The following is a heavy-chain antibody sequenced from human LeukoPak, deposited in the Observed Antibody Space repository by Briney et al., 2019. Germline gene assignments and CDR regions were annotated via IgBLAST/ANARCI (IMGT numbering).Heavy chain of an antibody. CDR3: ARDLDAFDI. J-gene: IGHJ3*02. CDR2: IYYSGST. V-gene: IGHV4-39*07. CDR1: GGSISSSSYY. Sequence: SKTLSLTCTVSGGSISSSSYYWGWIRQPPGKGLEWIGSIYYSGSTYYNPSLKSRVTISVDTSKNQFSLKLSSVTAADTAVYYCARDLDAFDIWGQGTMVTVSS.